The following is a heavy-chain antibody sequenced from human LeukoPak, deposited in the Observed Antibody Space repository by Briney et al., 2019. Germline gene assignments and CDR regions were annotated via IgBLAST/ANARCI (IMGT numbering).Heavy chain of an antibody. CDR3: ARDRYQLLPYYYYYYYMDV. D-gene: IGHD2-2*01. CDR2: IYYSGST. Sequence: SETLSLTCTVSGGSISSYYWSWIRQPPGKGLEWIGNIYYSGSTNYNPSLKSRVTISVDTSKNQFSLKLSSVTAADTAVYYCARDRYQLLPYYYYYYYMDVWGKGTTVTISS. V-gene: IGHV4-59*12. CDR1: GGSISSYY. J-gene: IGHJ6*03.